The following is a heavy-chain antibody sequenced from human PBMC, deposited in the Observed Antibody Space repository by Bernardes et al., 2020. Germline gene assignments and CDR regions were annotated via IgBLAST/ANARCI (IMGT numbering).Heavy chain of an antibody. CDR2: INHSGST. CDR1: GGSFSGYY. V-gene: IGHV4-34*01. Sequence: SETLSLTCAVYGGSFSGYYWSWIRQPPGKGLEWIGEINHSGSTNYNPSLKSRVTISVDTSKNQFSLKLSSVTAADTAVYYCARGGNLVIVRLRAYGMDVWGQGTTVTVSS. CDR3: ARGGNLVIVRLRAYGMDV. J-gene: IGHJ6*02. D-gene: IGHD1-1*01.